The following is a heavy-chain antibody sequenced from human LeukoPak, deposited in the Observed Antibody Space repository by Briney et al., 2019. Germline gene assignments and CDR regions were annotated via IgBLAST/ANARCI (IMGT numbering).Heavy chain of an antibody. CDR2: ISSSSGNI. CDR3: ARDRGGIGYYMDV. V-gene: IGHV3-48*01. D-gene: IGHD3-16*02. J-gene: IGHJ6*03. Sequence: GGSLRLSCAASGFTFSSYSMIWDRQAPGKGLEWVSYISSSSGNIYYADSVKGRFTISRDNAKTSLYLQMNSLRAEDTALYYCARDRGGIGYYMDVWGKGTTVTVSS. CDR1: GFTFSSYS.